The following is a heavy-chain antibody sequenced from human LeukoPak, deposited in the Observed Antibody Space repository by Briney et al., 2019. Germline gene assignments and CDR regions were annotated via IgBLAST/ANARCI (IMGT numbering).Heavy chain of an antibody. CDR1: GGSINSNNHY. Sequence: SETLSLTCPVSGGSINSNNHYWGWIRQPPGKGLDWIGSIYYNGFSYFDPSLKSRVTMSVDTSKNQFSLKLRSVTAADTAVYYCARLEDFWSGSGAFDIWGQGTMVTVSS. V-gene: IGHV4-39*01. J-gene: IGHJ3*02. CDR3: ARLEDFWSGSGAFDI. CDR2: IYYNGFS. D-gene: IGHD3-3*01.